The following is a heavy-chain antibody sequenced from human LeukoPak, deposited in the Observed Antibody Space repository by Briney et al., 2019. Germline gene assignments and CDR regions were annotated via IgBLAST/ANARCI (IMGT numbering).Heavy chain of an antibody. D-gene: IGHD2-15*01. CDR3: ARSHTAASLWDYGMDV. V-gene: IGHV4-59*01. J-gene: IGHJ6*02. Sequence: SETLSLTYTVSGGSISSYYWSWIRQPPGKGLEWIGYIYYSGSTNYNPSLKSRVTISVDTSKNQFSLKLSSVTAADTAVYYCARSHTAASLWDYGMDVWGQGTTVTVSS. CDR1: GGSISSYY. CDR2: IYYSGST.